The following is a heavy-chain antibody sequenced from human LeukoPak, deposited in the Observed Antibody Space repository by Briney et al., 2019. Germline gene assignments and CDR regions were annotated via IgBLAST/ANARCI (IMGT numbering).Heavy chain of an antibody. D-gene: IGHD3-22*01. Sequence: ASVKVSCKASGYTFTGYYMHWVRQAPGQGLEWMGWINPNSGGTNYAQKFQGRVTMTRDTSVSTAYMELSRLRSDDTAVYCCARTYYYDSSVNYFDYWGQGTLVTVSS. V-gene: IGHV1-2*02. CDR1: GYTFTGYY. J-gene: IGHJ4*02. CDR3: ARTYYYDSSVNYFDY. CDR2: INPNSGGT.